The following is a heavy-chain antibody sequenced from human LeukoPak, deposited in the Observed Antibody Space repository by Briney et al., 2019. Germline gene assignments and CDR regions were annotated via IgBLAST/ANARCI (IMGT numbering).Heavy chain of an antibody. Sequence: AGGSLRLSCAASGFTFSSYAMSWVRQAPGKGLEWVSAISGSGGSTYYADSVKGRFTISRDNSKNTLYLQMNSLRAEDTAVYYCAKDRRLREGSGWYYFDYWAREPWSPSAQ. V-gene: IGHV3-23*01. CDR3: AKDRRLREGSGWYYFDY. D-gene: IGHD6-19*01. J-gene: IGHJ4*02. CDR1: GFTFSSYA. CDR2: ISGSGGST.